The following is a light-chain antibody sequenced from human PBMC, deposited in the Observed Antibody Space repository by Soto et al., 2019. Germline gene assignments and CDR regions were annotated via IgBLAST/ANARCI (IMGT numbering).Light chain of an antibody. V-gene: IGLV1-51*01. Sequence: QLVLTQPPSVSAAPGQRVTISCSGARSNIANNFVSWYQQLPGAAPKLLIYDNDQRPSGIPDRFSGSKSATSATLAITGLQTGDEADYYCGTWDSGLSARVFGGGTKVTVL. CDR2: DND. CDR3: GTWDSGLSARV. CDR1: RSNIANNF. J-gene: IGLJ3*02.